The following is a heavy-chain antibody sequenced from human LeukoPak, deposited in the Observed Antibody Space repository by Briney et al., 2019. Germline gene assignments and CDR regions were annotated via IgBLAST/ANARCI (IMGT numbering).Heavy chain of an antibody. CDR2: ISSSTTTI. J-gene: IGHJ4*02. CDR1: GFTFSTYN. Sequence: GGSLRLSCTASGFTFSTYNMNWVRQAPGKGLEWVSYISSSTTTISYADSVKGRFTLSRDNSKNTLYLQMNTLRAEDTAVYYCASGFATWYSPCRYWGQGTLVTVSS. V-gene: IGHV3-48*01. CDR3: ASGFATWYSPCRY. D-gene: IGHD2-15*01.